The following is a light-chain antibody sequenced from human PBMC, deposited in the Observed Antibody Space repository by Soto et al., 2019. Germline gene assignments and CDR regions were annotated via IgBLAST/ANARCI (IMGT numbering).Light chain of an antibody. CDR3: TSYVGNDIWV. CDR1: SSDVGAYKY. V-gene: IGLV2-8*01. J-gene: IGLJ3*02. Sequence: QSARTQPPSESRSPGQSVTISCTGTSSDVGAYKYVSWYQQYPGKAPKLMIYEVTKRPSGVPDRFSGSKSGNTASLTVSGLQAEDESDYYCTSYVGNDIWVFGGGTKLTVL. CDR2: EVT.